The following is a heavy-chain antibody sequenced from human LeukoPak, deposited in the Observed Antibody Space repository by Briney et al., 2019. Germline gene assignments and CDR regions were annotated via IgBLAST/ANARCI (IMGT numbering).Heavy chain of an antibody. V-gene: IGHV3-33*01. CDR2: IWFDGRKI. CDR3: VRGSGGDGYGYWGDY. D-gene: IGHD5-24*01. J-gene: IGHJ4*02. Sequence: PGRSLRLSCAASGFTFSHYGMHWVRQAPGMGLEWVAVIWFDGRKIHYPDSVKGRFTISRDNSKNTLYLQMDNLRADDTAVYYCVRGSGGDGYGYWGDYWGQGTLDTVSP. CDR1: GFTFSHYG.